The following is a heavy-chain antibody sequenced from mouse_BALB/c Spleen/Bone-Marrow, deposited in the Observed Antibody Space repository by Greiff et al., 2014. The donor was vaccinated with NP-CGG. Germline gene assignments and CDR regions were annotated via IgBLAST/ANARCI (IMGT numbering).Heavy chain of an antibody. CDR1: GYTFTSYY. V-gene: IGHV1S81*02. J-gene: IGHJ3*01. D-gene: IGHD2-4*01. Sequence: QVQLQQSGAELVKPGASVKLSCKASGYTFTSYYMYWVKQRPGQGLEWIGGINPSNGGTSFNEKFKSKATLTVDKSSSTAYMQLSSLTSEDSAVYYCTRGDDYDEEFAYWGQGTLFTVSA. CDR3: TRGDDYDEEFAY. CDR2: INPSNGGT.